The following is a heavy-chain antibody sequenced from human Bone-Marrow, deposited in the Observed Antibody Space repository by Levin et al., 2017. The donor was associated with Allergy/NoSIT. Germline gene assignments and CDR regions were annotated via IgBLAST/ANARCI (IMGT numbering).Heavy chain of an antibody. CDR2: IKQDGSEK. D-gene: IGHD6-13*01. CDR3: ARRIAAADYYFDY. CDR1: GFTFSSYW. V-gene: IGHV3-7*01. J-gene: IGHJ4*02. Sequence: GGSLRLSCAASGFTFSSYWMSWVRQAPGKGLEWVANIKQDGSEKYYVDSVKGRFTISRDNAKNSLYLQMNSLRAEDTAVYYCARRIAAADYYFDYWGQGTLVTVSS.